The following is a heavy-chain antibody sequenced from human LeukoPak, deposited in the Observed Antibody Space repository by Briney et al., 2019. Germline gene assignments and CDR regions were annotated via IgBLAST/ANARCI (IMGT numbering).Heavy chain of an antibody. V-gene: IGHV4-59*08. J-gene: IGHJ4*02. CDR1: GGSISSYY. Sequence: SETLSLTCTVSGGSISSYYWSWIREPPGKGLGWIGYIHYTGSTNYNPSLESRVTISVDTSKNQLSLRLSSVTAADTAVYYCARHPQWAATGSFDSSGQGTLVTVSS. D-gene: IGHD6-13*01. CDR2: IHYTGST. CDR3: ARHPQWAATGSFDS.